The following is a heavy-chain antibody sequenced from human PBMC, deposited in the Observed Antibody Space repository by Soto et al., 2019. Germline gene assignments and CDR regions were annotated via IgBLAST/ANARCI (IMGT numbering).Heavy chain of an antibody. Sequence: SETRSLTCAVSGFFISSGNYWGWTRKPPGKGLEWIGSIFHGGNTYYNPSLKSRVTISVDMSKNQFSLKLNSVTAADTAVYYCARARWYDDFDVWGQGTVVTVSS. CDR1: GFFISSGNY. J-gene: IGHJ3*01. CDR3: ARARWYDDFDV. V-gene: IGHV4-38-2*01. CDR2: IFHGGNT. D-gene: IGHD2-15*01.